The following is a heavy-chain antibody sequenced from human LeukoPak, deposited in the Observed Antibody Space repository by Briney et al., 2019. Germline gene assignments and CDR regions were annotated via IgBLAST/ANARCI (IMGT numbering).Heavy chain of an antibody. CDR1: GGSISSGGYS. V-gene: IGHV4-30-2*01. CDR3: ARVGRVRAFDY. CDR2: IYHSGST. Sequence: SQTLSLTCAVSGGSISSGGYSWSWIRQPPGKGLEWIGYIYHSGSTYYNPSLKSRVTISVDRSKNQFSLKLSSVTAADTAVYYCARVGRVRAFDYWGQGTLVTVSS. J-gene: IGHJ4*02.